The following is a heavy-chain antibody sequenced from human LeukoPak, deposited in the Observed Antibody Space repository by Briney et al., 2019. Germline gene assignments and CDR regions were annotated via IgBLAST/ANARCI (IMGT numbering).Heavy chain of an antibody. Sequence: GASVKVSCKASCYTFTSYGISWVRQAPGQGLEWVGWISAYNGNTNYAQKLQGRVTMTTDTSTSTAYMELTSLRSDDTAVYYCARSVGATSAFDIWGQGTMVTVSP. J-gene: IGHJ3*02. CDR2: ISAYNGNT. D-gene: IGHD1-26*01. CDR1: CYTFTSYG. CDR3: ARSVGATSAFDI. V-gene: IGHV1-18*01.